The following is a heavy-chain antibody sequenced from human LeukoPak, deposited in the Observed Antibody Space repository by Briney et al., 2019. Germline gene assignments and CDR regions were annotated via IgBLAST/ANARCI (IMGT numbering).Heavy chain of an antibody. J-gene: IGHJ4*02. D-gene: IGHD3-22*01. V-gene: IGHV3-7*03. CDR1: GFTFSSYW. CDR3: AKDTTSTYYDSSGYPDY. Sequence: GGSLRLSCAASGFTFSSYWMSWVRQAPGKGLEWVANIKQDGSEKYYVDSVKGRFTISRDNAKNSLYLQMNSLRAEDTALYYCAKDTTSTYYDSSGYPDYWGQGTLVTVSS. CDR2: IKQDGSEK.